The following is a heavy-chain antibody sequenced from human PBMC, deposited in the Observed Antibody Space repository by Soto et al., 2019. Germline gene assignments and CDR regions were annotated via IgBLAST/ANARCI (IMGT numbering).Heavy chain of an antibody. Sequence: QVHLVQSGAEVKKPGASVKVSCKASGYTFTSYGISWVRQAPGQGLEWLGWISPYNVNANYAQKVQGRVTMTTDTSTSIAYMELRSLASDDTAFYYCARSSALDYWGQGTLVTVS. CDR1: GYTFTSYG. V-gene: IGHV1-18*01. CDR2: ISPYNVNA. CDR3: ARSSALDY. J-gene: IGHJ4*02. D-gene: IGHD2-15*01.